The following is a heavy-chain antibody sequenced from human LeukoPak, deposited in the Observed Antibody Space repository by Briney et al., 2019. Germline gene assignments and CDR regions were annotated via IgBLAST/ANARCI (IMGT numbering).Heavy chain of an antibody. CDR3: ARDPYYYYYMDV. Sequence: PGGSLRLSCAASGFTFSSYAMSWVRQAPGKGLEWVANIKQDGSEKYYVDSVKSRFTISRDNAKNSLYLQMNSLRAEDTAVYYCARDPYYYYYMDVWGKGTTVTVSS. V-gene: IGHV3-7*01. CDR2: IKQDGSEK. J-gene: IGHJ6*03. CDR1: GFTFSSYA.